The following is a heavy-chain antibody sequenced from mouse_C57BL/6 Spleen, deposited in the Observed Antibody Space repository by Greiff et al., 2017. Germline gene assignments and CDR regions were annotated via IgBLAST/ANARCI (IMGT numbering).Heavy chain of an antibody. Sequence: EVQVVESGTVLARPGASVKMSCKTSGYTFTSYWMHWVKQRPGQGLEWIGAIYPGNSDTSYNQKFKGKAKLTAVTSASTAYMELSSLTNEDSAVYYCTRGSTVVARYFDVWGTGTTVTVSS. D-gene: IGHD1-1*01. J-gene: IGHJ1*03. CDR3: TRGSTVVARYFDV. CDR1: GYTFTSYW. V-gene: IGHV1-5*01. CDR2: IYPGNSDT.